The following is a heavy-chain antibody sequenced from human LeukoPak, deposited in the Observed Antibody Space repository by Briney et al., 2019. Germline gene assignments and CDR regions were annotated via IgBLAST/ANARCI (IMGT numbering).Heavy chain of an antibody. D-gene: IGHD3-22*01. CDR2: ISYDGSNK. CDR3: AKMVSGSQDSSLI. CDR1: GFTFSSYA. J-gene: IGHJ4*02. V-gene: IGHV3-30-3*01. Sequence: GGSLRLSCAASGFTFSSYAMHWVRQAPGKGLEWVAVISYDGSNKYYADSVKGRFTISRDNSKNTLYLQMNSLRAEDTAVYYCAKMVSGSQDSSLIWGQGTLVTVSS.